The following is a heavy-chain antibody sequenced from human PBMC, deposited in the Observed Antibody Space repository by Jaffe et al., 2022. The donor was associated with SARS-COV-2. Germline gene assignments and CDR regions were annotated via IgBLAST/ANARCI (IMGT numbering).Heavy chain of an antibody. CDR2: IYPGDSDT. D-gene: IGHD6-19*01. V-gene: IGHV5-51*01. J-gene: IGHJ3*02. CDR3: ARHYTGQWPYHDAFDI. Sequence: EVQLVQSGAEVKKPGESLKISCKGSGYSFTSYWIGWVRQMPGKGLEWMGIIYPGDSDTRYSPSFQGQVTISADKSISTAYLQWSSLKASDTAMYYCARHYTGQWPYHDAFDIWGQGTMVTVSS. CDR1: GYSFTSYW.